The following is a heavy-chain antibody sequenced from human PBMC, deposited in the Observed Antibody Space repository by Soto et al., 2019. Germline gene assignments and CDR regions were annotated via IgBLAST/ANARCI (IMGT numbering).Heavy chain of an antibody. CDR3: ARGGVFFFAAPTNPFDY. CDR1: GYTFTSYD. D-gene: IGHD3-10*01. Sequence: QVQLVQSGAEVKKPGASVKVSCKASGYTFTSYDINWVRQATGQGLEWMGWMNPNSSNTGYAQKFQGRVNMTRNTSISTASMELSSLRSEDTAVYYCARGGVFFFAAPTNPFDYWGQGTLVTVSS. CDR2: MNPNSSNT. J-gene: IGHJ4*02. V-gene: IGHV1-8*01.